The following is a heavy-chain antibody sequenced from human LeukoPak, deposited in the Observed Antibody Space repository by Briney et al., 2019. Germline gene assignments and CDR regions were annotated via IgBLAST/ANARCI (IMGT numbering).Heavy chain of an antibody. CDR1: GFTFSSYE. V-gene: IGHV3-48*03. D-gene: IGHD6-13*01. J-gene: IGHJ4*02. Sequence: GGSLRLSCSASGFTFSSYEMNWVRQAPGKGLEWVSYISSSGSTIYYADSVKGRFTISRDNAKNSLFLQMNSLRADDTAVYYCARGGSWVDYWGQGTLVTVSS. CDR2: ISSSGSTI. CDR3: ARGGSWVDY.